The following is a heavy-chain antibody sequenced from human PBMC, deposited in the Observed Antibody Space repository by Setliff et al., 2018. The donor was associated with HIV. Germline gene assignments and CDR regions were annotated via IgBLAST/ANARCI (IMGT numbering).Heavy chain of an antibody. J-gene: IGHJ3*02. CDR1: GGSFNTYG. CDR3: ARGEGSIGVAGIDERYAFDI. Sequence: SVKVSCKASGGSFNTYGIHWVRQAPGQGLEWMGGIIPIASVPNYSQKFQDRLTITTDESTSTAYMELSSLRSEDTAVYYCARGEGSIGVAGIDERYAFDIWSQGTMVTVS. V-gene: IGHV1-69*05. CDR2: IIPIASVP. D-gene: IGHD6-19*01.